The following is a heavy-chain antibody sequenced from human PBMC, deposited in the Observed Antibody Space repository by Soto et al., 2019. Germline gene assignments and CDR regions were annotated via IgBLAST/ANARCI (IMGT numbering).Heavy chain of an antibody. CDR2: IIPIFGTA. D-gene: IGHD4-4*01. V-gene: IGHV1-69*06. J-gene: IGHJ6*04. Sequence: QVQLVQSGAEVKKPGSSVKVSCKASGGTFTRYALSWVRQAPGQGLEWRGGIIPIFGTATYAHQFQGRVTISADKSTSTVYMEQSRLRSENTAVYYCARALYSNYNDCSSGMDVCCKWSTVTVSS. CDR1: GGTFTRYA. CDR3: ARALYSNYNDCSSGMDV.